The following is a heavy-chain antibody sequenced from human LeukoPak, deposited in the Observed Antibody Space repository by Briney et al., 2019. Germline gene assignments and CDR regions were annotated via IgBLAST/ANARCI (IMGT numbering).Heavy chain of an antibody. V-gene: IGHV4-59*08. CDR1: GGSISSYY. Sequence: SETLSLTCTVSGGSISSYYWSWIRQPPGKGLEWIWYIYYSGSTNYNPSLKSRVTISVDTSKNQFSLKLSSVTAADTAVYYCARLSMVRGVITPFDYWGQGTLVSVSS. CDR3: ARLSMVRGVITPFDY. CDR2: IYYSGST. D-gene: IGHD3-10*01. J-gene: IGHJ4*02.